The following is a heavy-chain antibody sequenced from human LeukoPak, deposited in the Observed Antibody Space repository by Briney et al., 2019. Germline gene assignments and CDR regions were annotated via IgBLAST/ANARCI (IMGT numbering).Heavy chain of an antibody. J-gene: IGHJ4*02. CDR2: ISSSSSYI. CDR3: ATLGYCTGGSCRYVDY. CDR1: GFTFSTYS. Sequence: GGSLRLSCAASGFTFSTYSMNWVRQAPGKGLEWVSSISSSSSYINYADSVKGRFTISRDNAKNSLFLQMSSLRAEDTAVYYCATLGYCTGGSCRYVDYWGQGTLVTVSS. D-gene: IGHD2-15*01. V-gene: IGHV3-21*01.